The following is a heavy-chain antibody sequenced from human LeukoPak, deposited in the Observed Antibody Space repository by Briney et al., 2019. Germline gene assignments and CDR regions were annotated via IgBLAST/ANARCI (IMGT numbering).Heavy chain of an antibody. CDR2: ISSSGSTI. D-gene: IGHD3-22*01. V-gene: IGHV3-48*03. Sequence: PGGSLRLSCAASGFTFSSCEMNWVRQAPGKGLEWVSYISSSGSTIYYADSVKGRFTISRDNAKNSLYLQMNSLRAEDTAVYYCARDWGGLLHFDYWGQGTLVTVSS. J-gene: IGHJ4*02. CDR3: ARDWGGLLHFDY. CDR1: GFTFSSCE.